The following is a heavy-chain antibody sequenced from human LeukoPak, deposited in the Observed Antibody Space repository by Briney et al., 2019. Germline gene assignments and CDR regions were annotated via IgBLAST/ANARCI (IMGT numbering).Heavy chain of an antibody. Sequence: GGSLRLSCAASAFTFSSYNMNWVRQAPGKGLEWVSYISSSSSSIYYADSVKGRFTISRDNAKNSLYLQMNSLRAEDTAVYYCARVMTMIVVVLDYWGQGTLVTVSS. V-gene: IGHV3-48*04. D-gene: IGHD3-22*01. J-gene: IGHJ4*02. CDR3: ARVMTMIVVVLDY. CDR1: AFTFSSYN. CDR2: ISSSSSSI.